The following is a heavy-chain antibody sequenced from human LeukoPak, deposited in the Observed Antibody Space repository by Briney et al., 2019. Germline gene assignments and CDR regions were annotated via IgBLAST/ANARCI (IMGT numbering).Heavy chain of an antibody. CDR3: AREALGGALDY. Sequence: ASVKVSCKASGYTFTSYYMHWVRQAPGQGLEWMGIINPSGGSTSYAQKFQSRVTMTRDTSTSTVYMELSSLRSEDTAVYYCAREALGGALDYWGQGTLVTVSS. V-gene: IGHV1-46*01. J-gene: IGHJ4*02. CDR2: INPSGGST. D-gene: IGHD3-16*01. CDR1: GYTFTSYY.